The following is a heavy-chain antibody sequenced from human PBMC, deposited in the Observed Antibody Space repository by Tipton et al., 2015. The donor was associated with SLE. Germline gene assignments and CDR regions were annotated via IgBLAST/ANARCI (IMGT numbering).Heavy chain of an antibody. CDR2: IKPDGSEE. CDR1: GFTFSSYW. Sequence: GSLRLSCAASGFTFSSYWMSWVRQPPGKEPEWVANIKPDGSEEYYVDSVKGRFTISRDNAKNSLYLQMTSLRAEDTAVYYCARDSGIRTVDYWGQGTLVIASS. V-gene: IGHV3-7*01. CDR3: ARDSGIRTVDY. J-gene: IGHJ4*02. D-gene: IGHD1-14*01.